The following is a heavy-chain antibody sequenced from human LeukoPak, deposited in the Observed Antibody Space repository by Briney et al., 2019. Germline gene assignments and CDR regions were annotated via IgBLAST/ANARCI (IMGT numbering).Heavy chain of an antibody. CDR1: GFTFNTYA. Sequence: PGRSLRLSCAASGFTFNTYAMHWVRQSPGKGLEWVAVVSYDGSNKYYAGSVQGRFTISRDNSKNTLYLQMNTLRAEDTAVYYCARDNNWGSTHYWGQGTLVTVSS. V-gene: IGHV3-30-3*01. CDR3: ARDNNWGSTHY. CDR2: VSYDGSNK. J-gene: IGHJ4*02. D-gene: IGHD7-27*01.